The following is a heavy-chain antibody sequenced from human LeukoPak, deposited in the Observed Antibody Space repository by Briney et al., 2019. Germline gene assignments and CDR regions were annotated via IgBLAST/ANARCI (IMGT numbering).Heavy chain of an antibody. J-gene: IGHJ5*02. CDR3: ARDLYYYGSGSNWFDP. Sequence: PGGSLRLSCAASGFTFSDYYMSWIRQAPGKGLEWIGSIYHSGSTYYNPSLKSRVTISVDTSKNQFSLKLSSVTAADTAVCYCARDLYYYGSGSNWFDPWGQGTLVTVSS. V-gene: IGHV4-38-2*02. CDR1: GFTFSDYY. D-gene: IGHD3-10*01. CDR2: IYHSGST.